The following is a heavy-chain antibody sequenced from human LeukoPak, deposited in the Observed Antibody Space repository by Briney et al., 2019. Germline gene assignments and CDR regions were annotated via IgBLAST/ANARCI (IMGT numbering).Heavy chain of an antibody. CDR3: ARHIFRVRAVAPINWFDP. Sequence: KPSETLSLTCTVSGGSISSTTYYWGWIRQPPGRWLEWIGSIYYSGSTYYNPSLKSRVTISVDTSKNQFSLKLSSVTAADTAVYYCARHIFRVRAVAPINWFDPWGQGTLVTVSS. CDR2: IYYSGST. V-gene: IGHV4-39*01. D-gene: IGHD6-19*01. J-gene: IGHJ5*02. CDR1: GGSISSTTYY.